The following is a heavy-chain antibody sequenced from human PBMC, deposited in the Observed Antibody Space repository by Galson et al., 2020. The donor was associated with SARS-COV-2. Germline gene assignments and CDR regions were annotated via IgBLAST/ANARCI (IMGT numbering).Heavy chain of an antibody. CDR1: GGSISRYY. V-gene: IGHV4-59*08. D-gene: IGHD2-2*01. J-gene: IGHJ3*02. Sequence: SEPLSLTCPVPGGSISRYYWSWIRQPPGKGLEWIGYIYYSGSTNYNPSLKSRVTISVDTSKNQFSLKLSSVTAADTAVYYCARRALGYCSSTSCYSAFDIWGQGTMVTVSS. CDR2: IYYSGST. CDR3: ARRALGYCSSTSCYSAFDI.